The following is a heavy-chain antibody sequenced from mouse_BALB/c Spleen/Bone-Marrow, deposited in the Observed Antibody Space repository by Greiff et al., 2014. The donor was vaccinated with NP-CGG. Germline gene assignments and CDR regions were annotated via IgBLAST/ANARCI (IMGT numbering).Heavy chain of an antibody. D-gene: IGHD2-4*01. J-gene: IGHJ1*01. V-gene: IGHV2-6-4*01. CDR1: GFSLSRYS. Sequence: VKVEESGPGLVAPSQSLSITCTVSGFSLSRYSVHWVRQPPGKGLKWLGMIWGGGSTDYNSALKSRLSISKDNSKSQVFLKMNSLQTDDTAMYYCARFLDYDGGDWYFDVWGAGTTVTVSS. CDR2: IWGGGST. CDR3: ARFLDYDGGDWYFDV.